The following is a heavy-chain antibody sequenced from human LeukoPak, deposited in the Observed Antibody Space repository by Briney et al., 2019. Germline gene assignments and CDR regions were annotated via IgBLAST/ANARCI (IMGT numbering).Heavy chain of an antibody. Sequence: PGGPLRLSCAASEFTFSNYDMHWVRQAPGKGLEWVAVIWYDGSNKYYADSVKGRFTISRDNAKNTLYLQMNSLRADDTAVYYCARGGRAFDIWGHGTMVTVSS. D-gene: IGHD3-16*01. J-gene: IGHJ3*02. V-gene: IGHV3-33*01. CDR2: IWYDGSNK. CDR1: EFTFSNYD. CDR3: ARGGRAFDI.